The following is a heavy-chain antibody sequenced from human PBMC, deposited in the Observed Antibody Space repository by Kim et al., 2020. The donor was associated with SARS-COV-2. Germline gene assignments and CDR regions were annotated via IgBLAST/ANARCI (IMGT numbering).Heavy chain of an antibody. Sequence: GGSLRLSCAASGFTFSSYGMHWVRQAPGKGLEWVAVIWYDGSNKYYADSVKGRFTISRDNSKNTLYLQMNSLRAEDTAVYYCARDPFSSITGTLAHFDYWGQGTLVTVSS. V-gene: IGHV3-33*01. CDR2: IWYDGSNK. CDR3: ARDPFSSITGTLAHFDY. J-gene: IGHJ4*02. D-gene: IGHD1-20*01. CDR1: GFTFSSYG.